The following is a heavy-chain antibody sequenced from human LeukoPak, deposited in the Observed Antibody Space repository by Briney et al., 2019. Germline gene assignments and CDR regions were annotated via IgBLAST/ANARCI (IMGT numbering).Heavy chain of an antibody. V-gene: IGHV3-23*01. CDR3: AKEVTMVRGVILDY. Sequence: RGSLRLSCAASGFTFSSYAMSWVRQAPGKGLEWVSAISGSGGSTYYADSVKGRFTISRDNSKNTLYLQMNSLRAEDTAVYYCAKEVTMVRGVILDYWGQGTLVTVSS. J-gene: IGHJ4*02. CDR2: ISGSGGST. D-gene: IGHD3-10*01. CDR1: GFTFSSYA.